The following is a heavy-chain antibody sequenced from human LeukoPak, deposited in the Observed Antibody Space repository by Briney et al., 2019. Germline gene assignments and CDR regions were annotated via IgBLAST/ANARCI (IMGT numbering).Heavy chain of an antibody. D-gene: IGHD3-22*01. CDR1: GFTVGRNY. CDR3: ASNDYYDSSGYYY. J-gene: IGHJ4*02. Sequence: GSLRLSCAASGFTVGRNYMSWVRQAPGKGLEWVSVIYSGGSTYYADSVKGRFTISRDNSKNTLYLQMNSLRAEDTAVYYCASNDYYDSSGYYYWGQGTPVTVSS. V-gene: IGHV3-66*01. CDR2: IYSGGST.